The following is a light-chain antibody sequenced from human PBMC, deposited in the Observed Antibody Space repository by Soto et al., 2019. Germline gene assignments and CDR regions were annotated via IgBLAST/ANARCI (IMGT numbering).Light chain of an antibody. J-gene: IGLJ1*01. V-gene: IGLV2-14*01. Sequence: QSVLTQPASVSGSPGQSITISCTGTSSDVGAYNYDSWYQQYPGEAPKVIIYDVSHRPAGVSYRFSGSKSGNTASLTISGLQTQDEADYYCSSYTSATTYVFGTGTKVTVL. CDR3: SSYTSATTYV. CDR1: SSDVGAYNY. CDR2: DVS.